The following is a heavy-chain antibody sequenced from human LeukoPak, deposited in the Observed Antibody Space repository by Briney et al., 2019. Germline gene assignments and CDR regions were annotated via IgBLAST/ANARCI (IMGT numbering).Heavy chain of an antibody. CDR1: GYTFTGYY. J-gene: IGHJ4*02. CDR3: ARGGVEYSSSSEADY. V-gene: IGHV1-2*06. D-gene: IGHD6-6*01. CDR2: INPNSGGT. Sequence: ASVKVSCKACGYTFTGYYMHWVRQAPGQGLEWMGRINPNSGGTNYAQKFQGRVTMTRDTSISTAYMELSKLRSDDTAVYYCARGGVEYSSSSEADYWGQGTLVTVSS.